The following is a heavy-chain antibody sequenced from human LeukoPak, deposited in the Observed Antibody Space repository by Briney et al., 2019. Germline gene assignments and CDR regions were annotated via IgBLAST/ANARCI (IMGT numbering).Heavy chain of an antibody. V-gene: IGHV1-69*06. J-gene: IGHJ5*02. D-gene: IGHD6-13*01. CDR3: ARGLAAAGKGVNWFDP. CDR2: IIPIFGTA. CDR1: GGTFSSYA. Sequence: ASVKVSCKASGGTFSSYAISWVRQAPGQGLEWMGGIIPIFGTANYAQKFQGRATITADKSTSTAYMELSSLRSEDTAVYYCARGLAAAGKGVNWFDPWGQGTLVTVSS.